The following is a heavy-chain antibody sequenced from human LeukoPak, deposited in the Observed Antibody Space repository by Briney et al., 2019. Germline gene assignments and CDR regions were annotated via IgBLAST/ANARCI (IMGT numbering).Heavy chain of an antibody. CDR3: ATLDSTKSVL. V-gene: IGHV3-7*01. CDR1: GFRFGRDW. CDR2: VKQDGTEK. Sequence: GGSLKLTCVASGFRFGRDWISWVRQAPGKGLEWVACVKQDGTEKNYVVSVWGRFTVSVDNGKNSLYLQMNSLRAEDTAKYYCATLDSTKSVLWGRGTAVVVSS. D-gene: IGHD2-2*01. J-gene: IGHJ1*01.